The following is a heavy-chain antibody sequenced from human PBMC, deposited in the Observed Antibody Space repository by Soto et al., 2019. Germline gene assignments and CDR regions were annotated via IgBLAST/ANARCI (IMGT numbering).Heavy chain of an antibody. CDR3: ARELLNWKSGEKNWFDP. CDR2: IYYIWSP. D-gene: IGHD1-1*01. CDR1: VFAIVRLYYV. Sequence: SETRSLTCTWSVFAIVRLYYVWGWIREPPWNGLDGIVYIYYIWSPYYTPSLKSRVTISLDTYKNQFSLNMSSVTAADTAVYYCARELLNWKSGEKNWFDPWGQRTLFTVSS. J-gene: IGHJ5*02. V-gene: IGHV4-30-4*01.